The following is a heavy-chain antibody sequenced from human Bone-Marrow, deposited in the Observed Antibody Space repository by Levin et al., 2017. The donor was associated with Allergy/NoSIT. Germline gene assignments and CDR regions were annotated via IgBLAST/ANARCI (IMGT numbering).Heavy chain of an antibody. D-gene: IGHD5-12*01. CDR2: INDGGST. J-gene: IGHJ5*02. CDR1: GGSFSGYY. Sequence: GSLRLSCAVYGGSFSGYYWTWIRQPPGKGLEWIGEINDGGSTNYNPSLKSRVTISVDTSKNQFSLKMTSVTAADTAAYYCARIGDRGNDYGGWFDPWGQGTLVTVSS. CDR3: ARIGDRGNDYGGWFDP. V-gene: IGHV4-34*01.